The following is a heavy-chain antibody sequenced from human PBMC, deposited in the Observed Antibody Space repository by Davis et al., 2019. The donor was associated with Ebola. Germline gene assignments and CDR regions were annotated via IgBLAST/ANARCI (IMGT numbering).Heavy chain of an antibody. Sequence: GESLKISCKGSGYSFTSYWISWVRQIPGKGLEWMGRIDPSDSYTNYSPSFQGHVTISADKSISTAYLQWSSLKASDTAMYYCARRHSSSPVPRSGYYYYYYMDVWGKGTTVTVSS. V-gene: IGHV5-10-1*01. CDR3: ARRHSSSPVPRSGYYYYYYMDV. J-gene: IGHJ6*03. CDR1: GYSFTSYW. D-gene: IGHD6-6*01. CDR2: IDPSDSYT.